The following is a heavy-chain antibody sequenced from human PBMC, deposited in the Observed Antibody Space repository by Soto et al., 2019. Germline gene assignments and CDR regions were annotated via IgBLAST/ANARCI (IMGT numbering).Heavy chain of an antibody. J-gene: IGHJ6*02. V-gene: IGHV6-1*01. CDR1: GDSVSSNSAA. Sequence: PSQTLSLTCAISGDSVSSNSAAWNWIRQSPSRGLEWLGRTYYRSKWYNDYAVSVKSRITINPDTSKNQFSLQLNSVTPEDTAVYYCARSPTAQTYSSGWDGYYYYGMDVWGQGTTVTVSS. CDR2: TYYRSKWYN. D-gene: IGHD6-19*01. CDR3: ARSPTAQTYSSGWDGYYYYGMDV.